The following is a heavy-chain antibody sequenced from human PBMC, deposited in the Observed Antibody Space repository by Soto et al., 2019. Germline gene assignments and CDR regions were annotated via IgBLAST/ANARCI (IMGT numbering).Heavy chain of an antibody. J-gene: IGHJ6*02. Sequence: SGPTLVNPTQTLTLTCTFSGFSLSTSGMCVSWIRQPPGKALEWLALIDWDDDKYYSTSLKTRLTISKDTSKNQVVLTMTNMDPVDTATYYGARTKGATNYYYYGMDVWGQGTTVTVS. CDR2: IDWDDDK. V-gene: IGHV2-70*01. CDR1: GFSLSTSGMC. CDR3: ARTKGATNYYYYGMDV.